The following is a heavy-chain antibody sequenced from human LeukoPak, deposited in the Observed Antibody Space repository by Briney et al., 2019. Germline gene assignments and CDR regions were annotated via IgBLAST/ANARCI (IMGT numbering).Heavy chain of an antibody. CDR1: GFSLSSYS. CDR3: LRGDRRDY. J-gene: IGHJ4*02. V-gene: IGHV3-21*06. CDR2: ISSSSSYI. Sequence: GGSLRLSCAASGFSLSSYSMNWVRQAPGKGLEWVSSISSSSSYIYYADSVKGRFIISRDNAKDSLYLRMNSLRVEDTAVYYCLRGDRRDYWGQGTLVTVSS.